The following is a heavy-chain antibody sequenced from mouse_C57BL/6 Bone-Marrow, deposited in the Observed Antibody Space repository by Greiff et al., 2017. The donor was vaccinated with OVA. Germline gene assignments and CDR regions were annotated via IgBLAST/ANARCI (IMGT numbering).Heavy chain of an antibody. CDR2: IYPGSGST. J-gene: IGHJ1*03. Sequence: QVQLQQPGAELVKPGASVKMSCKASGYTFTSYWITWVKQRPGQGLEWIGDIYPGSGSTNYNEKFKSKATLTVDTSSSTAYMQLSSLTSADSAVYSCARDYDCSTCPFYLYFDVWGTGTTVTVSS. CDR1: GYTFTSYW. D-gene: IGHD1-1*01. V-gene: IGHV1-55*01. CDR3: ARDYDCSTCPFYLYFDV.